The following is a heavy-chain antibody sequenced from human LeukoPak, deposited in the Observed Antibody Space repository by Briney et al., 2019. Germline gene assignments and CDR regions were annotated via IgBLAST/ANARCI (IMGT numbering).Heavy chain of an antibody. J-gene: IGHJ4*02. D-gene: IGHD6-6*01. CDR1: GFTFSTYW. CDR3: ARDSQQLALDY. Sequence: GGSLRLSCAASGFTFSTYWMHWVRQAPGKGLVWVSRINSDGSSTSYADSVKGRFTISRDNAKNTLYLQMNSLRAEDTAVYYCARDSQQLALDYWGQGTLVTVSS. V-gene: IGHV3-74*01. CDR2: INSDGSST.